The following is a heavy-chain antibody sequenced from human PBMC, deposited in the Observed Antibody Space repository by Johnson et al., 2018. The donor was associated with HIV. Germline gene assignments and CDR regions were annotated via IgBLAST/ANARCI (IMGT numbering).Heavy chain of an antibody. V-gene: IGHV3-30*18. CDR3: AKLKSGKYVVDAFDI. CDR1: GFTFSSYG. D-gene: IGHD1-26*01. CDR2: ISYDGSNK. J-gene: IGHJ3*02. Sequence: QVQLVESGGGVVQPGGSLRLSCAASGFTFSSYGMHWVRQAPGKGLEWVAVISYDGSNKYYADSVKGRFTISRDNSKNTLYLQMNSRRAEDTAVYYCAKLKSGKYVVDAFDIRGQGTMV.